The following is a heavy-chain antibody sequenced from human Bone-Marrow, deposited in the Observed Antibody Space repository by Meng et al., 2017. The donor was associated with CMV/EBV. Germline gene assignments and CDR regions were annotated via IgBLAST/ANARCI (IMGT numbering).Heavy chain of an antibody. J-gene: IGHJ6*02. V-gene: IGHV2-5*01. Sequence: SGPTLVKPTQTLTLTCTFSGFSLSTSGVGVGWIRQPPGKALEWLALIYWNDDKRYSPSLKSRLTITKDTSKNQVVLTMTNMDPVDTATYYCAHRRGGYCSSTSCYKGMGGMDVWGQGTTVTFSS. CDR1: GFSLSTSGVG. D-gene: IGHD2-2*02. CDR3: AHRRGGYCSSTSCYKGMGGMDV. CDR2: IYWNDDK.